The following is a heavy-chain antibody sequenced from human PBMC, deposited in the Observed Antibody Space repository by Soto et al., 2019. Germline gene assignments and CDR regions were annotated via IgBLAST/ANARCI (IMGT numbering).Heavy chain of an antibody. CDR1: GFNCSSYS. D-gene: IGHD4-17*01. J-gene: IGHJ4*02. CDR3: ARDLNYGLFDY. V-gene: IGHV3-48*01. CDR2: ISSSSSTI. Sequence: EVQLVESGGGLVQPGGSLRLSCEASGFNCSSYSMNWVRQAPGKGLEWVSYISSSSSTIYYADSVKGRFTISRDNAKNSLYLQMNSLRAEDTAVYYCARDLNYGLFDYWGQGTLVTVSS.